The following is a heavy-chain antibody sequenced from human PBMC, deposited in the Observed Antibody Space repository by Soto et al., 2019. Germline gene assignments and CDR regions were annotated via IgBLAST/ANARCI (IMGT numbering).Heavy chain of an antibody. CDR2: IYHSGST. D-gene: IGHD5-18*01. Sequence: AQTLPRTGACCCGSMISGGCYWSWIRQGPGKGLEWIGYIYHSGSTYYNPSITSRVTRSVDRSKNQVSLRLTSLTAADTAVYYCARELSGYSYGPGEVYWGQGTLVTVTS. J-gene: IGHJ4*02. CDR3: ARELSGYSYGPGEVY. V-gene: IGHV4-30-2*01. CDR1: CGSMISGGCY.